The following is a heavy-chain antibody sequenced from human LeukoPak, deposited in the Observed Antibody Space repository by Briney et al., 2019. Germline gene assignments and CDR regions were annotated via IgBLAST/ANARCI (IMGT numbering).Heavy chain of an antibody. V-gene: IGHV3-7*03. J-gene: IGHJ4*02. D-gene: IGHD6-6*01. CDR2: INQPGSQK. CDR3: ARGLGKGSSDY. Sequence: GGSLRLSCVASGFTFSYSWMIWVRQAPGKGLEWVANINQPGSQKYHVDSVKDRFTISRDNARNSLFLQMNSLTADDTAVYYCARGLGKGSSDYWGQGTLVTVSS. CDR1: GFTFSYSW.